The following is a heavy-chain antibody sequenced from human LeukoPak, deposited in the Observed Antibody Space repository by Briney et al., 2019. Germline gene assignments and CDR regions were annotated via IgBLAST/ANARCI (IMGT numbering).Heavy chain of an antibody. V-gene: IGHV3-48*03. D-gene: IGHD3-10*02. CDR1: GFTFGDYA. CDR3: AELGITMIGGV. Sequence: GGSLRLSCTASGFTFGDYAMSWVRQAPGKGLEWVSYISSSGSTIYYADSVKGRFTISRDNAKNSLYLQMNSLRAEDTAVYYCAELGITMIGGVWGKGTTVTISS. J-gene: IGHJ6*04. CDR2: ISSSGSTI.